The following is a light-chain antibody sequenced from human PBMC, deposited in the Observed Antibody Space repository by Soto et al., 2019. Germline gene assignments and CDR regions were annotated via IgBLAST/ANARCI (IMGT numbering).Light chain of an antibody. CDR2: GAS. CDR3: QQYNNWRT. J-gene: IGKJ1*01. CDR1: QSVSSN. V-gene: IGKV3-15*01. Sequence: EIVIPPSPANLSVSPVLRATLSCRASQSVSSNLAWYKQKPGQPPRLLIYGASTRATGIPARFSGSGSGTEFTLTISSLHSEDFAVYYCQQYNNWRTVGQGTKGEIK.